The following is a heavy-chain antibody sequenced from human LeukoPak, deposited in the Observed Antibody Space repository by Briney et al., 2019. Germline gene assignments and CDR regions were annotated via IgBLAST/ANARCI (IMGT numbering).Heavy chain of an antibody. CDR1: GFTFSSYS. Sequence: GGSLRLSCAASGFTFSSYSMNWVRQAPGKGLEWVSYISSSSSTIYYADSVKGRFTISRDNAKNSLYLQMSSLRAEDTAVYYCARAKEDDYSIRDYYYYMDVWGKGTTVSVSS. V-gene: IGHV3-48*01. D-gene: IGHD4-11*01. CDR3: ARAKEDDYSIRDYYYYMDV. CDR2: ISSSSSTI. J-gene: IGHJ6*03.